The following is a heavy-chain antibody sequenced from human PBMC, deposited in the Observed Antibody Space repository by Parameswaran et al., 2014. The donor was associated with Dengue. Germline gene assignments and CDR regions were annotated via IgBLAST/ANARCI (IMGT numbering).Heavy chain of an antibody. CDR3: AREAPFITMSYWYFDL. CDR2: IYYSGST. D-gene: IGHD3-3*01. J-gene: IGHJ2*01. V-gene: IGHV4-59*13. Sequence: ASETLSLTCTVSGGSISSYYWSWIRQPPGKGLEWIGYIYYSGSTNYNPSLKSRVTISVDTSKNQFSLKLSSVTAADTAVYYCAREAPFITMSYWYFDLWGLAPWSPSPQ. CDR1: GGSISSYY.